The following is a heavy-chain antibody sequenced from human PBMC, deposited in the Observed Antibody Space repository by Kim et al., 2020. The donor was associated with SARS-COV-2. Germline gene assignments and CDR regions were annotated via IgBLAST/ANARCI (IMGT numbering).Heavy chain of an antibody. CDR1: GYTFTSYG. J-gene: IGHJ5*02. V-gene: IGHV1-18*01. Sequence: ASVKVSCKASGYTFTSYGISWVRQAPGQGLEWMGWISAYNGNTNYAQKLQGRVTMTTDTSTSTAYMELRSLRSDDTAVYYCARDSATNYDFWSGYYGRSINWFDPWGQGTLVTVSS. CDR2: ISAYNGNT. CDR3: ARDSATNYDFWSGYYGRSINWFDP. D-gene: IGHD3-3*01.